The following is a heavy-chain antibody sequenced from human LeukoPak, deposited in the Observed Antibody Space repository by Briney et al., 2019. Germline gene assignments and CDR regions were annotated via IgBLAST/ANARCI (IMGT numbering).Heavy chain of an antibody. CDR2: INPSGGST. V-gene: IGHV1-46*01. J-gene: IGHJ6*03. CDR1: GYTFTNYY. CDR3: ARQRGFYYYYMDV. D-gene: IGHD6-25*01. Sequence: ASVKVSCKASGYTFTNYYIHWVRQAPGQGLECMGIINPSGGSTSYAQKFQGRVTMTRDTSISTAYMELSRLRSDDTAVYYCARQRGFYYYYMDVWGKGTTVTVSS.